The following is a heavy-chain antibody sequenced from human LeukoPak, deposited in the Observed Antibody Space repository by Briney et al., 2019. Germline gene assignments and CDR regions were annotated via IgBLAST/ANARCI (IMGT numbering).Heavy chain of an antibody. CDR1: EYTFTSYA. CDR2: INTNTGNP. V-gene: IGHV7-4-1*02. Sequence: ASVKVSCKASEYTFTSYAMNWVRQAPEQGLEWMGLINTNTGNPTYAQGFTGRFVFSLDTSVSTAYLQISSLKAEDTAVYYCARGTYGGNSGDTFDIWGQGTMVTVSS. CDR3: ARGTYGGNSGDTFDI. J-gene: IGHJ3*02. D-gene: IGHD4-23*01.